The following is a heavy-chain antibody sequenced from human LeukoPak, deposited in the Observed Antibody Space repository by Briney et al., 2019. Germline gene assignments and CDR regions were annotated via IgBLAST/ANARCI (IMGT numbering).Heavy chain of an antibody. CDR3: ARHNYDSSGFLKY. CDR2: IYYSGST. CDR1: GGSFSSSSYY. Sequence: PSETLSLTCTVSGGSFSSSSYYWGWIRQPPGKGREWIGSIYYSGSTYYNPSLKSRVTISVDTSKNQFSLKLSSVTAADTAVYFCARHNYDSSGFLKYWGQGTLVTVSS. V-gene: IGHV4-39*01. J-gene: IGHJ4*02. D-gene: IGHD3-22*01.